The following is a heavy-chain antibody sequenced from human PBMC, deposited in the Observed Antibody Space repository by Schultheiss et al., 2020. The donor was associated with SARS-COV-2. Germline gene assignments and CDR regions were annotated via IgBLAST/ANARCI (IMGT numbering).Heavy chain of an antibody. V-gene: IGHV3-15*01. CDR1: GFTFSSYW. J-gene: IGHJ5*02. CDR2: IKSKTDGGTT. CDR3: TTAPESLALTRWFDP. D-gene: IGHD3-3*02. Sequence: GGSLRLSCAASGFTFSSYWMHWVRQAPGKGLEWVGRIKSKTDGGTTDYAAPVKGRFTISRDNSKNTLYLQMNSLKTEDTAVYYCTTAPESLALTRWFDPWGQGTLVTVSS.